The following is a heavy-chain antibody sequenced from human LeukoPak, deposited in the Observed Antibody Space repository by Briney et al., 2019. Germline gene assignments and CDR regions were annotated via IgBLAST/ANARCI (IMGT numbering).Heavy chain of an antibody. CDR1: GYTFTGYY. J-gene: IGHJ4*02. Sequence: ASVKVSCKASGYTFTGYYMHWVRQAPAQGLEWIGWVSAYNGNTNYAQKFQGRVTMTTDTSTSTGYMELRSLRSDDTAVYYCARDLGEDTTMIFFDYWGQGTVVTVSS. D-gene: IGHD3/OR15-3a*01. CDR3: ARDLGEDTTMIFFDY. CDR2: VSAYNGNT. V-gene: IGHV1-18*04.